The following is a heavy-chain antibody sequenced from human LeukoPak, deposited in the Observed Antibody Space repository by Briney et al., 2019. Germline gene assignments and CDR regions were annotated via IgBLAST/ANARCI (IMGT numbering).Heavy chain of an antibody. J-gene: IGHJ4*02. CDR2: MNPNSGNT. Sequence: GAPVKVSCKASGFTFTNYDINWVRQATGQGLEWMGWMNPNSGNTGYTQRFQGRVAMTRGTSINTAYMELSSLRSEDTAVYYCVKESGAVFGPDYFDSWGQGTLVTVSS. D-gene: IGHD6-19*01. CDR1: GFTFTNYD. CDR3: VKESGAVFGPDYFDS. V-gene: IGHV1-8*01.